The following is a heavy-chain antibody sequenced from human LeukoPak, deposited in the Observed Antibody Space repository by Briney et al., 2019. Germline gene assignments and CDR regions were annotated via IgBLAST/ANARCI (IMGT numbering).Heavy chain of an antibody. V-gene: IGHV4-34*01. CDR1: GGSFSGYY. CDR3: ARHTYYYGSGSSSWFDP. CDR2: INHSGST. J-gene: IGHJ5*02. D-gene: IGHD3-10*01. Sequence: SETLSLTCAVYGGSFSGYYWSWIRQPPGKGLEWIGEINHSGSTNYNPSLKSRVTISVDTSKNQFSLKLSSVTAADTAVYYCARHTYYYGSGSSSWFDPWGQGTLVTVSS.